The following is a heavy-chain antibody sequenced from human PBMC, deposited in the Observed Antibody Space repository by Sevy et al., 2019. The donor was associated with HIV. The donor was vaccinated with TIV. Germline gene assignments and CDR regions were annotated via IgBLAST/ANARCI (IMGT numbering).Heavy chain of an antibody. Sequence: GGSLRLSCTTSVFTFSAYAMHWVRQAPGKGLEWVAIIWSDGAYQYHGDSVKGRFTISRDNSKNTLYLQMNSLRVEDTAVYYCARGGYYYDNAAYYAFDSWGQGTLVTVSS. J-gene: IGHJ4*02. V-gene: IGHV3-33*01. CDR1: VFTFSAYA. CDR2: IWSDGAYQ. CDR3: ARGGYYYDNAAYYAFDS. D-gene: IGHD3-22*01.